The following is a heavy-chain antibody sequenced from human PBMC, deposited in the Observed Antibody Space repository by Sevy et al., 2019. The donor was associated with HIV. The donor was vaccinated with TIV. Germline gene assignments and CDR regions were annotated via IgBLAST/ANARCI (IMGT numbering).Heavy chain of an antibody. V-gene: IGHV4-31*03. CDR2: IYYSGST. CDR3: ARGYSNYVYFDY. J-gene: IGHJ4*02. CDR1: GGSISSGGYY. D-gene: IGHD4-4*01. Sequence: SETLSLTCTVSGGSISSGGYYWSWIRQHPGKGLEWIGYIYYSGSTYYNPSLKSRVTISVDTSKNQFSLKLSSVTAADTAVYYCARGYSNYVYFDYWGQGTPVTVSS.